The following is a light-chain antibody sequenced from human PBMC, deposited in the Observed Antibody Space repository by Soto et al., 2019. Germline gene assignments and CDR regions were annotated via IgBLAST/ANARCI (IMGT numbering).Light chain of an antibody. V-gene: IGKV3-15*01. CDR1: QSVSSN. J-gene: IGKJ2*01. CDR2: GAS. CDR3: QHRDNWSYI. Sequence: EIVMTQSPATLSVSPGARAPLSCRASQSVSSNLAWYQQKPGQAPRLLIYGASTRATGIPARFSGSGSGTDFTLTISSLEAEDFAVYYCQHRDNWSYIFGQGPRWIS.